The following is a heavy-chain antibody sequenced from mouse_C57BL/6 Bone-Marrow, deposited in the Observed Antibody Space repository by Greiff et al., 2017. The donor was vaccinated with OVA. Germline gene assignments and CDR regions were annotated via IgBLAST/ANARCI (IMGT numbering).Heavy chain of an antibody. D-gene: IGHD1-1*01. Sequence: EVNVVESGGGLVKPGGSLKLSCAASGFTFSDYGMHWVRQAPEKGLEWVAYISSGSSTIYYADTVKGRFTISRDNAKNTLFLQMTSLRSEDTAMYYCARRYYGSSPSWYFDVWGTGTTVTVSS. CDR1: GFTFSDYG. CDR2: ISSGSSTI. J-gene: IGHJ1*03. CDR3: ARRYYGSSPSWYFDV. V-gene: IGHV5-17*01.